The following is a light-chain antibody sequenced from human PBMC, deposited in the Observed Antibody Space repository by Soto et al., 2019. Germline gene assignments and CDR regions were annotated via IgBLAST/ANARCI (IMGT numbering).Light chain of an antibody. Sequence: EIQITQSPSSLSASLGDRVHITCQASQDISNYLNWYQQKPGKAPKLLIYDASNLETGVPSRFSGSGSGTEFTLTISSLQPDDFATYYCQHYNSYSEAFGQGTKVDI. CDR1: QDISNY. V-gene: IGKV1-33*01. J-gene: IGKJ1*01. CDR3: QHYNSYSEA. CDR2: DAS.